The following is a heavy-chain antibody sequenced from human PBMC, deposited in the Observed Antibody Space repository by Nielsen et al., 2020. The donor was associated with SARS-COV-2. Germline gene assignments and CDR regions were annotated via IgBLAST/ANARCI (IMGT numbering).Heavy chain of an antibody. CDR1: GFTFSTYS. D-gene: IGHD6-13*01. V-gene: IGHV3-21*06. J-gene: IGHJ4*02. CDR2: ITSSSSYI. CDR3: ARGSSSTWYLDY. Sequence: GGSLRLSCAAFGFTFSTYSMTWVRQAPGVGREWVSSITSSSSYIYHADSVKGRFTISRDNAKNSLYLQMSSLRADDTAVYYCARGSSSTWYLDYWGQGILVTVSS.